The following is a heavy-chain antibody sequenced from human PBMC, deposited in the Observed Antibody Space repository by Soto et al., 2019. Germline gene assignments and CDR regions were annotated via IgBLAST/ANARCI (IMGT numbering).Heavy chain of an antibody. J-gene: IGHJ3*02. CDR3: AAYRLEPKAFEN. CDR1: GFTFASSA. CDR2: IVVGSGNT. D-gene: IGHD1-1*01. Sequence: QMQLVQSGPEVKKPGTSVKVSCKASGFTFASSAVQWVRQARGQRLEWIGWIVVGSGNTNYAQKFQERVTITRDMSKNPAQMELSSLRSGDKAVYYWAAYRLEPKAFENRGQRTNVTVSS. V-gene: IGHV1-58*01.